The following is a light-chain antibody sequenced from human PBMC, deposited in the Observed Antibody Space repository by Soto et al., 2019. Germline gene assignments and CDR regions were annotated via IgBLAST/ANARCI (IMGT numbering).Light chain of an antibody. V-gene: IGKV1-5*01. J-gene: IGKJ1*01. CDR2: DAS. CDR1: QSISSW. CDR3: QQYTTYPWT. Sequence: DIQMTQSPSTLSASVGDRVTITCRASQSISSWLAWYQQKPGRAPKVLIFDASSLESGVPSRFSGSGSATEFTLTISSLQSDDFATYYCQQYTTYPWTFGQVTKVEIK.